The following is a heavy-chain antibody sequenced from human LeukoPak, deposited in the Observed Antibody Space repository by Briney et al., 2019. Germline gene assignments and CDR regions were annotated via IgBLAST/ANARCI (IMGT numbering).Heavy chain of an antibody. Sequence: GGSLRLSCAASGFTFSNYWMSWVRQAPGKGLEWVANIKQDGSEKYYVNSVKGRFTISRDNAKNSLYLQMNSLRAEDTAVYYCARDGQYSSSWSNDYYYGMDVWGQGTTVTVSS. V-gene: IGHV3-7*01. D-gene: IGHD6-13*01. CDR3: ARDGQYSSSWSNDYYYGMDV. J-gene: IGHJ6*02. CDR1: GFTFSNYW. CDR2: IKQDGSEK.